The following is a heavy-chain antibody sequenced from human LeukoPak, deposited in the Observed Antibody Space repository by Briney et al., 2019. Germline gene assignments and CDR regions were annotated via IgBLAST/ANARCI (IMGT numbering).Heavy chain of an antibody. J-gene: IGHJ4*02. CDR2: IYYSGST. D-gene: IGHD6-19*01. Sequence: SETLSLTCTVSGGSISSYYWSWIRQPPGKGLEWIGYIYYSGSTNYNPSLKSRVTISVDTSKHRFSLKLSSVTAADTAVYYCARHWFSSSGWYYFDYWGQGTLVTVSS. V-gene: IGHV4-59*08. CDR1: GGSISSYY. CDR3: ARHWFSSSGWYYFDY.